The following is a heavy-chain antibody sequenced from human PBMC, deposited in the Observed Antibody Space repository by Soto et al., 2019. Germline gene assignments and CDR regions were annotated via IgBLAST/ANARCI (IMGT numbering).Heavy chain of an antibody. CDR2: IWFDGSNA. CDR3: ARGAMAGNEVPGD. V-gene: IGHV3-33*01. Sequence: QVQLVESGGGVVQPGRSLRLSCVASGFTFRNYGMHWVRQAPDKGLEWVAVIWFDGSNADYADSVKGRFTISRDNSKNTLHLDLRDLRANDTAVYYCARGAMAGNEVPGDWGQGTLVTVSS. J-gene: IGHJ1*01. D-gene: IGHD1-1*01. CDR1: GFTFRNYG.